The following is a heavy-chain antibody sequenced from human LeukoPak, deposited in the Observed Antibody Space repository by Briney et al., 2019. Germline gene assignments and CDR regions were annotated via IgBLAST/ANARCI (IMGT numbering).Heavy chain of an antibody. Sequence: GGSLRLSCAGSGFTFSSFAMTWVRQAPGKGLEWVSSVSGSGGSTSYADSVKGRFTISRDNSKNTLYLQMDSLRAEDTAVYYCAKGDSSACHYIAFGTFDSWGQGTLVTVAP. CDR3: AKGDSSACHYIAFGTFDS. D-gene: IGHD3-22*01. V-gene: IGHV3-23*01. CDR2: VSGSGGST. J-gene: IGHJ4*02. CDR1: GFTFSSFA.